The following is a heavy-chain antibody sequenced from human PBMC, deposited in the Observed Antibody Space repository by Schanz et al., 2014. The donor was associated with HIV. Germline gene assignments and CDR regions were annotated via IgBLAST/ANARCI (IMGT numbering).Heavy chain of an antibody. V-gene: IGHV1-18*01. CDR1: GYIFTSNG. Sequence: QLVQSGAEVKKPGASVRVSCKTSGYIFTSNGISWVRQAPGQGLEWMGWISPSNGNTNYAQKLQGRVTMTTDTSTSTAYMDLRSLRSDDTAVYYCARAVTGTFDFWGQGTLVTVSS. CDR3: ARAVTGTFDF. J-gene: IGHJ4*02. CDR2: ISPSNGNT. D-gene: IGHD6-19*01.